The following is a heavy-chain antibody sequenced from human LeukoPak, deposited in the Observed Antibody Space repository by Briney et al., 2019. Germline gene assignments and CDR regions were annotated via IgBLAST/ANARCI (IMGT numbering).Heavy chain of an antibody. CDR2: IRGSGGST. CDR1: GFTFSSYA. D-gene: IGHD3-22*01. CDR3: ARFDDDSSGYYYVGYYYYGMDV. Sequence: PGGSLRLSCAASGFTFSSYAMSWVRKAPGKGLEWVSAIRGSGGSTYYADSVKGRFTISRDNSKNTLYLQMKSLRAEDTAVYYCARFDDDSSGYYYVGYYYYGMDVWGQGTTVTVSS. V-gene: IGHV3-23*01. J-gene: IGHJ6*02.